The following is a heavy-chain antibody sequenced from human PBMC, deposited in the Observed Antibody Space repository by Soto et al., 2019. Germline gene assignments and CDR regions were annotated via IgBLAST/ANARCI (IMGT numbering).Heavy chain of an antibody. CDR2: INPGNGDT. D-gene: IGHD1-7*01. J-gene: IGHJ4*02. V-gene: IGHV1-3*01. CDR3: ARAEITGTTVGGYFDY. CDR1: GFTFISYP. Sequence: ASVKVSCKTSGFTFISYPMHWVRQAPGQGLEWMGWINPGNGDTKYSQKFQGRITITTDTAATTAYLEVNSLRSEVTAVYYCARAEITGTTVGGYFDYWGQGTLVTVSS.